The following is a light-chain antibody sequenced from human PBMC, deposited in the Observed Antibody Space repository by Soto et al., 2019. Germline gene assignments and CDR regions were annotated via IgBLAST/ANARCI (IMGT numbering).Light chain of an antibody. CDR1: SIDVGGYNY. V-gene: IGLV2-14*01. CDR2: DVS. Sequence: QSALTQPASVSGSPGQSITISCTGTSIDVGGYNYVSWYQQHPGKAPKLMIYDVSNRPSGVSNRFSGSKSGNTDSLTISGLQAEDEADYYFSSYTSSSLYVFGTGPKVTVL. CDR3: SSYTSSSLYV. J-gene: IGLJ1*01.